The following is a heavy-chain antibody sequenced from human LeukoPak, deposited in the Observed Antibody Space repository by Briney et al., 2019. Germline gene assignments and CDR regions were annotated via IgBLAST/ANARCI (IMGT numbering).Heavy chain of an antibody. J-gene: IGHJ4*02. V-gene: IGHV1-2*06. CDR3: ARDRYYYDSSGYYSFQKFDY. CDR2: INPYSGST. CDR1: GYTFTSYY. Sequence: GASVKVSCKASGYTFTSYYIHWVRQAPGQGLEWMGRINPYSGSTNYAQKFQGRVTMTRDTSISTAYMELSRLRSDDTAVYYWARDRYYYDSSGYYSFQKFDYWGKGTMVTVSS. D-gene: IGHD3-22*01.